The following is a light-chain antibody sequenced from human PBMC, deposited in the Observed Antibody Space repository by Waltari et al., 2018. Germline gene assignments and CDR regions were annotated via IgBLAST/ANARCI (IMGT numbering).Light chain of an antibody. V-gene: IGLV2-14*01. CDR3: TSYTRSNPYV. J-gene: IGLJ1*01. CDR2: DVP. CDR1: SNDVGDYDY. Sequence: QSALTQPASVSGSPGQSITISCTGTSNDVGDYDYVSWYQPPPGKVPQLIIFDVPNRPSGVSDRFSGSKSGNTASLPISGLQAEDEADYYCTSYTRSNPYVFGTGTKVTVL.